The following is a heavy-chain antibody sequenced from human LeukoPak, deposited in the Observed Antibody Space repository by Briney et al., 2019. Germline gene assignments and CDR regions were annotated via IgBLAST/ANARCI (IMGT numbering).Heavy chain of an antibody. CDR1: GYTFTSYG. CDR2: ISAYNGNT. Sequence: ASVKVSCKASGYTFTSYGIIWVRQAPGQGLEWMGWISAYNGNTNYAQKLQGRVTMTTDTSTSTAYMELRSLRSDDTAVYYCARETDWLLTPNYFDYWGQGTLVTVSS. CDR3: ARETDWLLTPNYFDY. D-gene: IGHD3-9*01. V-gene: IGHV1-18*01. J-gene: IGHJ4*02.